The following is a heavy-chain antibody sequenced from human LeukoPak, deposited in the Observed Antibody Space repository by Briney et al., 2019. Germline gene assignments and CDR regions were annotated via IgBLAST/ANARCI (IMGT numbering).Heavy chain of an antibody. CDR1: GGSISSYY. V-gene: IGHV4-59*01. D-gene: IGHD3-22*01. CDR3: AGGGDSGGYYYPMFDY. J-gene: IGHJ4*02. Sequence: SETLSLTCTVSGGSISSYYWSWIRQPPGKGLEWIGYIYYSGSTNYNPSLKSRVTISVDTSKNQFSLKLNSVTAADTAVYYCAGGGDSGGYYYPMFDYWGQGTLVAVSS. CDR2: IYYSGST.